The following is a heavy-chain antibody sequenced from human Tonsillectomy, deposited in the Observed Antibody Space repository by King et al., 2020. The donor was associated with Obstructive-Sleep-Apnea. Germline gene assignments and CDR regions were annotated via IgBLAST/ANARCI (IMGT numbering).Heavy chain of an antibody. V-gene: IGHV4-59*01. D-gene: IGHD5-12*01. CDR3: ASDPRGSPRNTFDI. CDR1: GGSISGDS. CDR2: ISYDGHT. J-gene: IGHJ3*02. Sequence: QLQESGPGLVKPSETLSLTCTVSGGSISGDSWSWIRPPPGKGLAWIGYISYDGHTNYNPSLESRVTISVGPSKNQFSLKLNSMTAADTAVYYCASDPRGSPRNTFDIWGLGTMVTVSS.